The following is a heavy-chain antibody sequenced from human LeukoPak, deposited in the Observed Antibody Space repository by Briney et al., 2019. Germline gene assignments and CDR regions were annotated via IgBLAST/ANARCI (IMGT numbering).Heavy chain of an antibody. Sequence: PGGSLRLSCAASGFTFGTYWMSWVRQAPGKGLEWVANINQDGGTEYYVDSVKGRFTISRDNARNSLYLQMNSLRADDTGIYYCAREQRWSFDSWGQGTLVTVSS. CDR3: AREQRWSFDS. CDR2: INQDGGTE. CDR1: GFTFGTYW. J-gene: IGHJ4*02. V-gene: IGHV3-7*01. D-gene: IGHD4-23*01.